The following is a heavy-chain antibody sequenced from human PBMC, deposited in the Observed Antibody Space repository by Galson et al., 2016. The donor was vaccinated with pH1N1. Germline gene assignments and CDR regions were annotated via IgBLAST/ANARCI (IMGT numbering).Heavy chain of an antibody. D-gene: IGHD3-10*01. Sequence: LSLTCTVYGGSFSNYYWSWIRQPPGKGLEWIGEVNPSGSTIYNPSLNSRVIISADTSRNQFSLKLTSVTAADTAVYFCARVDFGGKLGDWDRGTQVTVSS. CDR1: GGSFSNYY. V-gene: IGHV4-34*01. CDR2: VNPSGST. J-gene: IGHJ4*02. CDR3: ARVDFGGKLGD.